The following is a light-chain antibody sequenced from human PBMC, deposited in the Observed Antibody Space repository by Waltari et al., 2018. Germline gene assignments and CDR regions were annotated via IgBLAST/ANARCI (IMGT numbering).Light chain of an antibody. CDR1: QGISSY. CDR3: QQYYSYPLFT. Sequence: AIRMTQSPSSFSASTGDRVTITCRASQGISSYLAWYQQKPGKAPKLLIYAASTLQSGVPSRFSGGGSGTDFTLTISCLQSEDFATYYCQQYYSYPLFTFGPGTKVDIK. CDR2: AAS. V-gene: IGKV1-8*01. J-gene: IGKJ3*01.